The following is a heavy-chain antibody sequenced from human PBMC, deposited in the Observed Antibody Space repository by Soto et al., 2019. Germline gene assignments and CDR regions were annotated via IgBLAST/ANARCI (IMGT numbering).Heavy chain of an antibody. V-gene: IGHV4-59*01. Sequence: PSGTLSLTCTVSGGSISSYYWSWIRQPPGKGLEWIGYIYYSGSTNYNPSLKSRVTISVDTSKNQFSLKLSSVTAADTAVYYCARERAGYCSGGSFGNEYWRQGTLVTVSS. CDR2: IYYSGST. D-gene: IGHD2-15*01. CDR1: GGSISSYY. CDR3: ARERAGYCSGGSFGNEY. J-gene: IGHJ4*02.